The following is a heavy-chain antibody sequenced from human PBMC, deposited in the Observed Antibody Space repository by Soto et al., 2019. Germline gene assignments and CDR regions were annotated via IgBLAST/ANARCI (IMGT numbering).Heavy chain of an antibody. D-gene: IGHD1-1*01. Sequence: QVQLQQSGPGLVKPSQTLSLTCTVSGGSISGGGYYWGWIPQHPGKGLEWIGYIYYSGSTYYNPSLKSRVIISLDTSKNQFSLKLSSVTAADTAVYYCARGTEAAFYNYGMDVWGQGTTVTVSS. J-gene: IGHJ6*02. CDR3: ARGTEAAFYNYGMDV. V-gene: IGHV4-31*03. CDR1: GGSISGGGYY. CDR2: IYYSGST.